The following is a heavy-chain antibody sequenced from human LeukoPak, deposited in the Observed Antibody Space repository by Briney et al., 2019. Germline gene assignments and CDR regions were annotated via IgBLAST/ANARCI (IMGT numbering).Heavy chain of an antibody. D-gene: IGHD2-8*01. CDR1: GGTFSSYA. Sequence: GSSVKVSCKASGGTFSSYAISWVRQAPGQGLEWMGWMNPNSGNTGYAQKFQGRLTMTRNTSISTAYMELSSLRSEDTAVYYCAIPLGSVGYCTNGVCYCLQHWGQGTLVTVSS. CDR2: MNPNSGNT. J-gene: IGHJ1*01. CDR3: AIPLGSVGYCTNGVCYCLQH. V-gene: IGHV1-8*02.